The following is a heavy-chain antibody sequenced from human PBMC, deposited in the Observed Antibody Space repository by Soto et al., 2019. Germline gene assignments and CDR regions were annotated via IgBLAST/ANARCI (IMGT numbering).Heavy chain of an antibody. CDR3: ARGGHVVVVTAALDY. Sequence: QVQLMQSGAEVKKPGASVKVSCKASGATFTDYYIHWVRQAPGQGLEWMGTVNPSGGHTTYAQHFLGRVTIPRDTSTTTLYMELTSLTSDDTAIYYCARGGHVVVVTAALDYWGQGTLVTVSS. CDR1: GATFTDYY. V-gene: IGHV1-46*01. CDR2: VNPSGGHT. J-gene: IGHJ4*02. D-gene: IGHD2-21*02.